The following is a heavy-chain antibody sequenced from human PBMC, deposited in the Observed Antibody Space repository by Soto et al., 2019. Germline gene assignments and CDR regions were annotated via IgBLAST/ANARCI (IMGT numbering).Heavy chain of an antibody. CDR2: IMPVFPTP. J-gene: IGHJ6*02. D-gene: IGHD1-26*01. CDR3: ATDKNGLLIGGNNYYILDV. V-gene: IGHV1-69*05. Sequence: QVQLEQSGAEVQKPGSSVKVSCKASGGTFSSSAFSWVRQAPGQGLEWMGGIMPVFPTPDYAQKFQDRVTITTEASTTTTNIEVSGLRCEDTATYYCATDKNGLLIGGNNYYILDVWGQGTTVIVSS. CDR1: GGTFSSSA.